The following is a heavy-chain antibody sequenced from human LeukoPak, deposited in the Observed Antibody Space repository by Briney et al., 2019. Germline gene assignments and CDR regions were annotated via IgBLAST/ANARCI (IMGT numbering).Heavy chain of an antibody. CDR1: GYTFTGYY. CDR3: ARLSYDSSGYYNWFDP. Sequence: GASVKVSCKASGYTFTGYYMHWVRQAPGQGLEWMGWINPNSGGTNYAQKFQGRVTMTRDMSISTAYMELGRLRSDDTAVYYCARLSYDSSGYYNWFDPWGQGTLVTVSS. V-gene: IGHV1-2*02. CDR2: INPNSGGT. J-gene: IGHJ5*02. D-gene: IGHD3-22*01.